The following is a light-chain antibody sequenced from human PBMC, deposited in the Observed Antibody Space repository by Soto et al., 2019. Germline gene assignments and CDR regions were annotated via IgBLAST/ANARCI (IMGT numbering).Light chain of an antibody. CDR3: QQYNSWSSIT. CDR1: QSVRSN. CDR2: GAS. V-gene: IGKV3-15*01. Sequence: EIVMTQSPSTLSVSPWERATLSCRASQSVRSNLAWYQQTPGQAPRLLIYGASTRATGIPGRFSGSASVTELSITVSSLQSEDLALYYCQQYNSWSSITCGQGKRLEIK. J-gene: IGKJ5*01.